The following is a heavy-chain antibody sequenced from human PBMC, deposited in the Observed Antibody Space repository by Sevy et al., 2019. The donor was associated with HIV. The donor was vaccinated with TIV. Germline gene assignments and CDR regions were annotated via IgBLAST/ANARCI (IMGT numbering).Heavy chain of an antibody. CDR3: ARKDSSGLDC. Sequence: GESLKISCAASGFTFSRYWMHWVRQVPGKGLVWVSRINSDGSSTSYADSVRGRFTISRDNAKNTLYLQMNSLRAEDTAVYYCARKDSSGLDCWGQGTLVTVSS. D-gene: IGHD3-22*01. J-gene: IGHJ4*02. CDR1: GFTFSRYW. CDR2: INSDGSST. V-gene: IGHV3-74*01.